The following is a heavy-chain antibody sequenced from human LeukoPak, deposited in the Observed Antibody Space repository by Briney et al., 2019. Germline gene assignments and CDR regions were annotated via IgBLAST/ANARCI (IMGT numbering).Heavy chain of an antibody. CDR1: GFTFSSYA. V-gene: IGHV3-23*01. J-gene: IGHJ4*02. Sequence: PGGSLRLSCAASGFTFSSYAMSWVRQAPGKGLEWVSAISGSGGSTYYADSVKGRFTISRDNSKNTLYLQMNSLRAEDTAVYYCAKDVAYDYVWGSLDYWGQGTLVTVSS. CDR2: ISGSGGST. D-gene: IGHD3-16*01. CDR3: AKDVAYDYVWGSLDY.